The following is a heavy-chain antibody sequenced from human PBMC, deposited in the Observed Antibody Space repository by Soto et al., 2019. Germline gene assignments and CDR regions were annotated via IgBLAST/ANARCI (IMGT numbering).Heavy chain of an antibody. J-gene: IGHJ4*02. CDR1: GFTFSSYG. CDR2: ISYDGSNK. Sequence: QVQLVESGGGVVQPGRSLRLSCAASGFTFSSYGMHWVRQAPGKGLEWVAVISYDGSNKYYADSVKGRFTISRDNSKNTLYLQMNRLRAEDTAVYYCAKEIGYSYVDYWGQGTLVTVSS. D-gene: IGHD5-18*01. V-gene: IGHV3-30*18. CDR3: AKEIGYSYVDY.